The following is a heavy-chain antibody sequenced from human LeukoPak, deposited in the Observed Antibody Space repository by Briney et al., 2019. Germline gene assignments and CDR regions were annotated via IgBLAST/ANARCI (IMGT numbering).Heavy chain of an antibody. CDR2: IYYTGST. J-gene: IGHJ4*02. CDR3: ARHRAYSSSSPFDY. Sequence: SETLSLTCSVSGGSISSLYWSWIRQPPGKGLKGIGYIYYTGSTNYNPSLKSRVTMFVDMSKNQFSLRLSSVTAADTAVYYCARHRAYSSSSPFDYWGQGTLVTVSS. D-gene: IGHD6-6*01. V-gene: IGHV4-59*08. CDR1: GGSISSLY.